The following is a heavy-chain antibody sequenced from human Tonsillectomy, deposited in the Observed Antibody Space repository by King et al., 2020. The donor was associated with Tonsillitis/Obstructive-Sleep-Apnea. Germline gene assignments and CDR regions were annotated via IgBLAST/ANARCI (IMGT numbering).Heavy chain of an antibody. J-gene: IGHJ4*02. CDR2: INHSGST. V-gene: IGHV4-34*01. Sequence: VQLQQWGAGLLKPSETLSLPCAVYGGSFSGYYWSWLRQPPGKGLEWIGEINHSGSTNYNPSLKSRVTISVDTSKNQFSLKLSSVTAADTAMYYCASSVRDIVVVAPAVNNPYYFDYWGQGTLVTVSS. CDR1: GGSFSGYY. D-gene: IGHD2-2*01. CDR3: ASSVRDIVVVAPAVNNPYYFDY.